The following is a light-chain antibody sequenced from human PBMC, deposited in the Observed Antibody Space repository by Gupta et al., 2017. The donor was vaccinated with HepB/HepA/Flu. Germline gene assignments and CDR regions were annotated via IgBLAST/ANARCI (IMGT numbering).Light chain of an antibody. CDR3: GSRDSSGNHLVV. Sequence: SSELAPDPAVTVALGQTVSITCPGDRLRQYLASWYQQTPAQAPVLFIYGKNKRPSGVPDRFSGSGSGDTASLTITGAQAEDEADYYCGSRDSSGNHLVVFGGGTKLTVL. CDR2: GKN. J-gene: IGLJ3*02. CDR1: RLRQYL. V-gene: IGLV3-19*01.